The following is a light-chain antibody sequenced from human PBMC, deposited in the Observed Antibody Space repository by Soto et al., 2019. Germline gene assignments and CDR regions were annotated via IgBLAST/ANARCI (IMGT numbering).Light chain of an antibody. Sequence: EIVLTQSPATLSLSPGERATLSCRASQSVSSSLAWYQQKPGQAPRLLIYDASNRATGIPARFSGSGSETEFTLTISSLQSEDFAVYYCQQYNNWPPWTFGQGTKVDI. V-gene: IGKV3-11*01. CDR2: DAS. CDR1: QSVSSS. CDR3: QQYNNWPPWT. J-gene: IGKJ1*01.